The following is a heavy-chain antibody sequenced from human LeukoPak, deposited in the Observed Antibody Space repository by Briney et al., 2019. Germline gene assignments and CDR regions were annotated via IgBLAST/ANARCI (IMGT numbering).Heavy chain of an antibody. Sequence: GGSLRLSCAASGFHFSPDWMSWVRQAPGKGLEWVAMIKKSGSEAHYVDSVKGRFTISRDSARNSLYLQMSSLKADDTAVYYCASLDTAAIRTGGYWGQGTLVTVSP. J-gene: IGHJ4*02. CDR2: IKKSGSEA. CDR1: GFHFSPDW. V-gene: IGHV3-7*01. D-gene: IGHD5-18*01. CDR3: ASLDTAAIRTGGY.